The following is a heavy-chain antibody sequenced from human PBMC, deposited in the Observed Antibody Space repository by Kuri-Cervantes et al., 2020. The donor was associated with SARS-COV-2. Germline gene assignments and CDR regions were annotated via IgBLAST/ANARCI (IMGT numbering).Heavy chain of an antibody. J-gene: IGHJ4*02. V-gene: IGHV3-48*01. CDR2: ISSSSSTI. Sequence: LSLTCAASGFTFSSYSMNWVRQAPGKGLEWVSYISSSSSTIYYADSVKGRFTISRDNSKNTLYLQMNSLRAEDTAVYYCARALTMVRGRKDYWGQGTLVTVSS. CDR1: GFTFSSYS. CDR3: ARALTMVRGRKDY. D-gene: IGHD3-10*01.